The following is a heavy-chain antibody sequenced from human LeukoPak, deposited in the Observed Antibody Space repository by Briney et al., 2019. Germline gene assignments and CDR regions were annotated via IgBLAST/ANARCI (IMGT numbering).Heavy chain of an antibody. CDR2: VDSSGNT. CDR1: VVSMNGYY. Sequence: SETLSLTCSVSVVSMNGYYWSWLRQSAGNRLEWIGHVDSSGNTNYNPSLESRVTMSVDTSKNQFSLKLSSVTAADTAVYYCARLRGYNDFPPRLYYFDYWGQGTLVTVSS. V-gene: IGHV4-4*07. J-gene: IGHJ4*02. D-gene: IGHD5-24*01. CDR3: ARLRGYNDFPPRLYYFDY.